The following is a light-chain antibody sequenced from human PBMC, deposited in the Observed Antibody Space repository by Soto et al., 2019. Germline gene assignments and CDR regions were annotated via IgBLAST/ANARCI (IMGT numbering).Light chain of an antibody. J-gene: IGKJ4*01. CDR3: QQYQRYPPS. CDR2: AAT. Sequence: DIHMTQSPSSLSASVGDRVTITCRASHPTHINLVWFQQKPRKAPKSLIYAATNLQSGVPSRFIGSGGGTDFSLTISSLQPADVATDYCQQYQRYPPSFGGGTKLEIK. V-gene: IGKV1-16*01. CDR1: HPTHIN.